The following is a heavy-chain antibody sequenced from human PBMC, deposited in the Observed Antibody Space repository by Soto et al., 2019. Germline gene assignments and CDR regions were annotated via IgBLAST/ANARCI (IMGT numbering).Heavy chain of an antibody. D-gene: IGHD2-15*01. J-gene: IGHJ5*02. V-gene: IGHV1-3*04. CDR2: INTGNGYT. Sequence: QVQLLQSGAEAKKPGASVKVSCEASGYTFTSYTIHWVRQAPGQRLEWMGWINTGNGYTKYSQKFQARVTITRDTSASTSYMQLSRLRSEDTAVYYCARDRGGYCSGGSCSEAWFDPWGQGTLVTVSS. CDR3: ARDRGGYCSGGSCSEAWFDP. CDR1: GYTFTSYT.